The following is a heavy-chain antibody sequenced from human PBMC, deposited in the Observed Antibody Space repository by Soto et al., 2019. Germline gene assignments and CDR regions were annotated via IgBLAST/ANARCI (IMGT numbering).Heavy chain of an antibody. CDR1: GGTFSTSA. CDR2: IMPIFRTP. Sequence: QVQLEQSGPEVKKPGFSVKVSCKASGGTFSTSAISWVRQAPGQGLEWMGGIMPIFRTPDYAQKFQVRVTVTAAQSTNPAYMELSGLRSDDTAVYYCARDKDRPKLGGNYYYILDVWGQGTTITVSS. J-gene: IGHJ6*02. V-gene: IGHV1-69*12. CDR3: ARDKDRPKLGGNYYYILDV. D-gene: IGHD3-3*02.